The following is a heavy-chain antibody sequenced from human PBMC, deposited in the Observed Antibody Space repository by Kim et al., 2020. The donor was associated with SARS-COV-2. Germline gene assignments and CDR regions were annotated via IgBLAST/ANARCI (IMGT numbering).Heavy chain of an antibody. J-gene: IGHJ4*02. CDR3: ATWNEPDTAMVTPHFDY. V-gene: IGHV1-69*13. Sequence: SVKVSCKASGGTFSSYAISWVRQAPGQGLEWMGGIIPIFGTANYAQKFQGRVTITADESTSTAYMELSSLRSEDTAVYYCATWNEPDTAMVTPHFDYWGQGTLVTVSS. D-gene: IGHD5-18*01. CDR1: GGTFSSYA. CDR2: IIPIFGTA.